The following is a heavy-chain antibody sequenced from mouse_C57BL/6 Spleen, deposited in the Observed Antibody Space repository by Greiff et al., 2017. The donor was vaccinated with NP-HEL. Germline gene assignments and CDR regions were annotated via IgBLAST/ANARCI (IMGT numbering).Heavy chain of an antibody. V-gene: IGHV5-15*01. CDR2: ISNLAYSI. D-gene: IGHD1-1*01. CDR3: ARHVYYGSSGGYFDV. CDR1: GFTFSDYG. Sequence: EVKLVESGGGLVQPGGSLKLSCAASGFTFSDYGMAWVRQAPRKGPEWVAFISNLAYSIYYASTVTGRFTISRENAKNTLYLEMSSLRSEDTAMYYCARHVYYGSSGGYFDVWGTGTTVTVSS. J-gene: IGHJ1*03.